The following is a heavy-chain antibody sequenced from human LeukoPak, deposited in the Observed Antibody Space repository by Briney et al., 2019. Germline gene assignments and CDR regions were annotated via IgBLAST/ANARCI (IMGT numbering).Heavy chain of an antibody. V-gene: IGHV1-69*01. CDR2: IIPIFGTA. CDR3: ARDYYSSSWYSNWYLDL. D-gene: IGHD6-13*01. J-gene: IGHJ2*01. CDR1: GGTFSSYA. Sequence: SVKVSCKASGGTFSSYAISWVRQAPGQGLEWMGGIIPIFGTANYAQKFQGRVTITADESTSTAYMELSSLRSEDTAVYYCARDYYSSSWYSNWYLDLWGRGTLVTVSS.